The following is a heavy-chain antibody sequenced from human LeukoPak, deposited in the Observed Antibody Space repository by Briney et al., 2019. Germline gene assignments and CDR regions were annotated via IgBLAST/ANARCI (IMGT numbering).Heavy chain of an antibody. V-gene: IGHV1-46*01. CDR3: ARDLDYSNYADY. J-gene: IGHJ4*02. D-gene: IGHD4-11*01. Sequence: ASVKVSCKASGYTFTSYYMHWVRQAPGQGLEWMGIINPSGGSTSYAQKFQGRVTMTRDTSISTAYMELSRLRSDDTAVYYCARDLDYSNYADYWGQGTLVTVSS. CDR1: GYTFTSYY. CDR2: INPSGGST.